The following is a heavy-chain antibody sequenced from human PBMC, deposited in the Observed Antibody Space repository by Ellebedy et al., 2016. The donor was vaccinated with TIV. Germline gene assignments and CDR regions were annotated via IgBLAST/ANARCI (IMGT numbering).Heavy chain of an antibody. V-gene: IGHV3-53*01. CDR1: GIAVTNNY. CDR2: IYSGDTT. Sequence: GESLKISXAASGIAVTNNYFSWVRQAPGQGLEWVSAIYSGDTTHFADSVKGRFTISRGQSKNTIYLQMDSLRVEDTAIYYCARDSGPISNIFDSWGRGTLVTVSS. J-gene: IGHJ4*02. CDR3: ARDSGPISNIFDS. D-gene: IGHD2/OR15-2a*01.